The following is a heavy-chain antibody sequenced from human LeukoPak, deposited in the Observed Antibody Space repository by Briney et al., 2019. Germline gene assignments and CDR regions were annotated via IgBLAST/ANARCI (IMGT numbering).Heavy chain of an antibody. CDR1: GFTFSRFS. CDR3: AKGRIAAARSCSPL. V-gene: IGHV3-23*01. CDR2: ISGSGGST. Sequence: GGSLRLSCAGSGFTFSRFSMIWVRQAPGKGLEWVSAISGSGGSTYYADSVKGRFTISRDNSKNTLYLQMNSLRAEDTAVYYCAKGRIAAARSCSPLWGQGTLVTVSS. D-gene: IGHD6-13*01. J-gene: IGHJ4*02.